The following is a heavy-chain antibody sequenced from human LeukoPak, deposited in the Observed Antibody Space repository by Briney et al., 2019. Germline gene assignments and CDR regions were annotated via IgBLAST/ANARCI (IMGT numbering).Heavy chain of an antibody. J-gene: IGHJ4*02. CDR2: IKQDGSEK. CDR1: GFTFSSYW. CDR3: ARGGIVATKLFDY. D-gene: IGHD5-12*01. V-gene: IGHV3-7*03. Sequence: GGSLRLSCAASGFTFSSYWMSWVRQAPGKGLEWVANIKQDGSEKYYVDSVKGRFTISRDNAKNSPYLQMNSLRAEDTAVYYCARGGIVATKLFDYWGQGTLVTVSS.